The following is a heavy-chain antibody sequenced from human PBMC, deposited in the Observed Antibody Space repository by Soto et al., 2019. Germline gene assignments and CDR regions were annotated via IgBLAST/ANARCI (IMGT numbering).Heavy chain of an antibody. D-gene: IGHD1-26*01. J-gene: IGHJ4*02. CDR2: IYDSGSP. Sequence: SETLSLTCTISGGSVSVYYWSWIRQPPGQALEWIGYIYDSGSPYYNPSFRSRVIISADTSKNEISLKLTSATAADTAVYYCAKGVGSSPPRYWGRGTLVTVSS. CDR1: GGSVSVYY. V-gene: IGHV4-59*02. CDR3: AKGVGSSPPRY.